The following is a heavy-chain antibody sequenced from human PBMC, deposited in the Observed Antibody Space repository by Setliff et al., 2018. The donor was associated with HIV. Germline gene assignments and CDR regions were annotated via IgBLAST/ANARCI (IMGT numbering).Heavy chain of an antibody. V-gene: IGHV1-2*04. CDR3: ARGGPVLLWFGELYNYYYYVDV. Sequence: ASVKVSCKASGYTFTDNYIHWVRQAPGQGLEWMAWINSATGGTNYAQNFQGWVTVTRDTSINTVYMELSSLKSDDTAVYYCARGGPVLLWFGELYNYYYYVDVWGKGTTVTVSS. CDR2: INSATGGT. CDR1: GYTFTDNY. J-gene: IGHJ6*03. D-gene: IGHD3-10*01.